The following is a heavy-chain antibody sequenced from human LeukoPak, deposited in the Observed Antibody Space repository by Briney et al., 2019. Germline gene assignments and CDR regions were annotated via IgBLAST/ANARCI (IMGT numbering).Heavy chain of an antibody. Sequence: GRSLRLSCAASGFTFDDYAMHWVRQAPGKGLEWVSGISWNSGSIGYADSVKGRFTISRDNAKNSLYLQMNSLRAEGMALYYCAKDLTHYYDSSGYFDHWGQGTLVTVSS. CDR1: GFTFDDYA. D-gene: IGHD3-22*01. CDR3: AKDLTHYYDSSGYFDH. CDR2: ISWNSGSI. V-gene: IGHV3-9*03. J-gene: IGHJ4*02.